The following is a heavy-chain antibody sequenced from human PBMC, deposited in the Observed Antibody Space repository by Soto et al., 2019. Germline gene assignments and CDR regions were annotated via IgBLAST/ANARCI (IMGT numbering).Heavy chain of an antibody. D-gene: IGHD3-3*01. CDR2: IYWDDDK. J-gene: IGHJ4*02. CDR3: AHRVLRAVFGLVTTTAIYFDF. V-gene: IGHV2-5*02. CDR1: GFSLTTSGVG. Sequence: QITLNESGPTVVKPTETLTLTCTFSGFSLTTSGVGVGWVRQSPGKAPEWLAFIYWDDDKRYSTSLKSRLTITKDTSKNQVVLTMPNVDPADTATYYCAHRVLRAVFGLVTTTAIYFDFWGQGTPVVVSS.